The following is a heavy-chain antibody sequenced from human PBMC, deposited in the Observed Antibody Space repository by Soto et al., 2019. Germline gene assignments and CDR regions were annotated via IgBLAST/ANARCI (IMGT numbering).Heavy chain of an antibody. CDR1: GFTFSDYY. D-gene: IGHD6-13*01. CDR3: ARDDVAAAGSPDY. Sequence: QVQLVESGGGLVKPGGSLRLSCAASGFTFSDYYMSWIRQAPGKGLEWVSYISSSSSYTNYADSVKGRFTISRDNAKNSLYLQMNSLRAEDTAVYCCARDDVAAAGSPDYWGQGTLVTVSS. V-gene: IGHV3-11*05. J-gene: IGHJ4*02. CDR2: ISSSSSYT.